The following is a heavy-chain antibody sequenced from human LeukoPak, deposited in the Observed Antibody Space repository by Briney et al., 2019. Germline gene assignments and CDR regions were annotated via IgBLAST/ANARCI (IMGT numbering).Heavy chain of an antibody. V-gene: IGHV4-30-4*08. J-gene: IGHJ5*02. CDR1: GGSISSGDYY. Sequence: SETLSLTCTVSGGSISSGDYYWSWIRRPPGKGLEWIGYIYYSGSTYYNPSLKSRVTISVDTSKNQFSLKLSSVTAADTAVYYCARDTMTGCSSTSCTTTWGQGTLVTVSS. D-gene: IGHD2-2*01. CDR2: IYYSGST. CDR3: ARDTMTGCSSTSCTTT.